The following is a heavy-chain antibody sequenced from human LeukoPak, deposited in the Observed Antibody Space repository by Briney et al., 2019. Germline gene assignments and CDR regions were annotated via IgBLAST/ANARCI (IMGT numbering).Heavy chain of an antibody. V-gene: IGHV1-69*04. CDR3: ATAKNVLLWFGELLEGFDY. CDR2: IIPILGIA. J-gene: IGHJ4*02. Sequence: ASVKVSCKASGGTFSSYAISWVRQAPGQGLEWMGRIIPILGIANYAQKFQGRVTITADKSTSTAYMELSSLRSEDTAVYYCATAKNVLLWFGELLEGFDYWGQGTLVTVSS. D-gene: IGHD3-10*01. CDR1: GGTFSSYA.